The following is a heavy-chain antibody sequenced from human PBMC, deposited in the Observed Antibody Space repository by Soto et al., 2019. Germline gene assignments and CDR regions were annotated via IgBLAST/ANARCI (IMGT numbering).Heavy chain of an antibody. CDR2: INHSGST. Sequence: SETLSLTCAVYGGSFSGYYWSWIRQPPGKGLEWIGEINHSGSTNYNPSLKSRVTISVDTSKNQFSLKLSSVTAADTAVYYCARGDSSSLNDAFDIWGQGTMVTVSS. J-gene: IGHJ3*02. CDR3: ARGDSSSLNDAFDI. V-gene: IGHV4-34*01. D-gene: IGHD6-13*01. CDR1: GGSFSGYY.